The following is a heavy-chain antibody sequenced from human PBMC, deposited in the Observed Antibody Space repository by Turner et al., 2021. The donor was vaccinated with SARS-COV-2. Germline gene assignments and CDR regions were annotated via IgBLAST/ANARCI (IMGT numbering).Heavy chain of an antibody. Sequence: QVQLQQWGAGLLKPSETLSLTCAVYGGSFSGYFWTWIRQPPGKGLEWIGEINHRGRTNYNPPPKSRVTTTVETSKNQFSQKMSSVAAADTAVYYCARGQGWLQPPFGYWGQGTLVTVSS. J-gene: IGHJ4*02. CDR2: INHRGRT. CDR3: ARGQGWLQPPFGY. D-gene: IGHD3-3*01. V-gene: IGHV4-34*01. CDR1: GGSFSGYF.